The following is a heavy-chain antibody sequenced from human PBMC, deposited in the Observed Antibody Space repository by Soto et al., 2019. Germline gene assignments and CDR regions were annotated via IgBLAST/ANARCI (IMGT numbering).Heavy chain of an antibody. D-gene: IGHD1-7*01. J-gene: IGHJ6*02. V-gene: IGHV1-69*13. CDR3: ARSCDKTYTPTDWNWDYYYYGMDV. CDR1: GGTFSSYA. CDR2: IIPIFGTA. Sequence: SVKVSCKASGGTFSSYAISWVRQAPGQGLEWMGGIIPIFGTANYAQKFQGRVTITADESTSTAYMELSSLRSEDTAVYYCARSCDKTYTPTDWNWDYYYYGMDVWGQGTTVTVSS.